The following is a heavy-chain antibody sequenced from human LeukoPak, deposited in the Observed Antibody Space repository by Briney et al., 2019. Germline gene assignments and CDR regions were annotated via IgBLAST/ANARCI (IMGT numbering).Heavy chain of an antibody. CDR3: AREGGPVGTRVLRFLEWLYLWLDP. CDR1: GYTFTSYA. CDR2: INAGNGNT. D-gene: IGHD3-3*01. J-gene: IGHJ5*02. V-gene: IGHV1-3*03. Sequence: GASVKVSCKASGYTFTSYAMHWVRQAPGQRLEWMGWINAGNGNTKYSQEFQGRVTITRDTSTSTAYMELRSLRSEDTAVYYCAREGGPVGTRVLRFLEWLYLWLDPWGQGTLVTVSS.